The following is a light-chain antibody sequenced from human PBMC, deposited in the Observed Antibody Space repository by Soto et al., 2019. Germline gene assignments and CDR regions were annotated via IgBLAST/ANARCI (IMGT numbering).Light chain of an antibody. Sequence: EIVLTQSPGTLSLSPGERATLSCRASQSISNTFLAWYQQKPGQAPRLLIYGASSRATGTPDRFSGSGSGTDFTLSINRLEPEDFAVYYCQQYGASPIYTFGQGTKLEIK. CDR3: QQYGASPIYT. CDR1: QSISNTF. V-gene: IGKV3-20*01. CDR2: GAS. J-gene: IGKJ2*01.